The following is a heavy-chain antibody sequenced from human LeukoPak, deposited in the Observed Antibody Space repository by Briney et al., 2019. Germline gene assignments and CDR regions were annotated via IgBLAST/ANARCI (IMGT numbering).Heavy chain of an antibody. CDR3: ARDHDVVGDDAFDI. D-gene: IGHD3-10*01. CDR2: IYYSGST. J-gene: IGHJ3*02. Sequence: KPSETLSLTCTVSGGSISSGGYYWSWIRQHPGKGLEWIGYIYYSGSTYYNPSLKSRVTISVDTSKNQFSLKLSSVTAADTAVYYCARDHDVVGDDAFDIWGQGTMVPVSS. CDR1: GGSISSGGYY. V-gene: IGHV4-31*03.